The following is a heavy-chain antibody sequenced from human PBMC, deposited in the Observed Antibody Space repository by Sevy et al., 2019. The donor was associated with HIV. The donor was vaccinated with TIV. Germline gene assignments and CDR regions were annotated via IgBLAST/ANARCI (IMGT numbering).Heavy chain of an antibody. CDR3: ARVGVPAARRGFDP. CDR1: GYTFTGYY. D-gene: IGHD2-2*01. J-gene: IGHJ5*02. V-gene: IGHV1-2*02. CDR2: IHPNSGGT. Sequence: ASVKVSCKASGYTFTGYYMHWVRQAPGQGLEWMGWIHPNSGGTNYAQKVQGRVTMTRDTSISTAYMELSRLRSDDTAVYYCARVGVPAARRGFDPWGQGTLVTVSS.